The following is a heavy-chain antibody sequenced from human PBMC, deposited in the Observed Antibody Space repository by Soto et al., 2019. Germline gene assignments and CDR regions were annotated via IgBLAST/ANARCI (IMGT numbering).Heavy chain of an antibody. Sequence: QLQLQESGSGLVKPSQTLSLTCAVSGGSISSGGYSWSWIRQPPGKGLEWNGYIYHSGSTYYNPSLKRRVTISGDRAKSQISLKLSSVTAADPDVDYCASGQVVAAQHWGQGTLVTVSS. D-gene: IGHD2-15*01. CDR2: IYHSGST. CDR1: GGSISSGGYS. V-gene: IGHV4-30-2*01. CDR3: ASGQVVAAQH. J-gene: IGHJ4*02.